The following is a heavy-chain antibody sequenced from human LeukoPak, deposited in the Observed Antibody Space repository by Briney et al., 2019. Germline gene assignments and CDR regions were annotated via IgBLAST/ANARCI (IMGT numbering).Heavy chain of an antibody. Sequence: RASVKVSCKASGYTFTNYGINWVRQAPGQELEWMGWISGYNGDINYAQRLQGRVTMTTDTSTTTAYMELRSLSSDDTAVYYCARVLSREGYFDYWGQGTLVTVSS. CDR2: ISGYNGDI. J-gene: IGHJ4*02. CDR3: ARVLSREGYFDY. CDR1: GYTFTNYG. D-gene: IGHD5-24*01. V-gene: IGHV1-18*01.